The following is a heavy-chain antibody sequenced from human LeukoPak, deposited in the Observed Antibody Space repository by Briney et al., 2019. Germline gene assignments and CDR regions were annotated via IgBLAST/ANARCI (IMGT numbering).Heavy chain of an antibody. CDR1: GGSISSSSYY. D-gene: IGHD6-13*01. Sequence: PSETLSLTCTVSGGSISSSSYYWGWIRQPPGKGLEWIGSIYYSGSTYYNPSLKSRVTISVDTSKNQFSLKLSSVTAADTAVYYCARIKAAAGDIDYWGQGTLVTVSS. V-gene: IGHV4-39*07. J-gene: IGHJ4*02. CDR3: ARIKAAAGDIDY. CDR2: IYYSGST.